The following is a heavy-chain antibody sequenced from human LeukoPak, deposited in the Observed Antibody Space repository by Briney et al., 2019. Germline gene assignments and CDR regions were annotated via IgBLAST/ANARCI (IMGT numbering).Heavy chain of an antibody. J-gene: IGHJ3*02. D-gene: IGHD1-26*01. CDR2: FTSDESST. Sequence: GSLRLSCAASGFTFNNYWVHWVRQAPGKGLVWVSPFTSDESSTSYADSVKGRFTISRDNAKNTLYLQMNSLRAEDTAVYYCARRSADAFDIWGQGTMVTVSS. V-gene: IGHV3-74*01. CDR3: ARRSADAFDI. CDR1: GFTFNNYW.